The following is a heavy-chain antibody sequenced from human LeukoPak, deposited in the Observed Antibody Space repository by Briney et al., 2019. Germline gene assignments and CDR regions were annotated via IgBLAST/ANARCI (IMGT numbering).Heavy chain of an antibody. D-gene: IGHD7-27*01. V-gene: IGHV3-13*01. CDR3: AKRTGEWGPFDY. CDR1: GFTFSSYD. CDR2: IGTAGDT. Sequence: GGSLRLSCAASGFTFSSYDMHWVRQATGKGLEWVSAIGTAGDTYYPGSVKGRFTISRENAKNSLYLQMNSLRAGDTAVYYCAKRTGEWGPFDYWGQGTQVTSSS. J-gene: IGHJ4*02.